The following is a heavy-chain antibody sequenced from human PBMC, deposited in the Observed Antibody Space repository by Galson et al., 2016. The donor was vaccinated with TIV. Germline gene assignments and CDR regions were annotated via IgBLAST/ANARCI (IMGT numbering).Heavy chain of an antibody. D-gene: IGHD3-3*01. CDR2: ISDSGST. CDR3: AGDRDVAISGVIYYTGMDV. CDR1: GGYISSRNW. V-gene: IGHV4-4*02. J-gene: IGHJ6*02. Sequence: LSLTCAVSGGYISSRNWWTWVRQPPGKGLEWIGEISDSGSTNYNPSLRSRVTMSVDKSKNQFSLKLSSVTAADTAIYYCAGDRDVAISGVIYYTGMDVWGQGTTVTVSS.